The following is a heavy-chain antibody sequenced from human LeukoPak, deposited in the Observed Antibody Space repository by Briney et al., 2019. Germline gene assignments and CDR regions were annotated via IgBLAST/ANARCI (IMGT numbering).Heavy chain of an antibody. CDR3: ARDLGMTDGDYVSYFDY. CDR2: ISSSGSII. V-gene: IGHV3-48*03. D-gene: IGHD4-17*01. J-gene: IGHJ4*02. CDR1: GFTFSRYE. Sequence: PAGSLRLSCAASGFTFSRYELNWVRKAPGKGLDLVSYISSSGSIIYYADSVKGRFTISRDNAKNSLYLQMNSLRAEDTAVYYCARDLGMTDGDYVSYFDYWGQGTLVTVSS.